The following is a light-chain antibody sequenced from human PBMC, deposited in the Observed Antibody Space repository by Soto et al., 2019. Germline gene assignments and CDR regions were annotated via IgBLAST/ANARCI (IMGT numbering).Light chain of an antibody. J-gene: IGKJ3*01. Sequence: DIQMTQSPSSLSASVGDRVTITCQASQDITNYLSWYQQKPGKAPELLIYDASNLETGVPSRFSGSGSGTDFTFTISSLQPDDTATYYCQQYDNLPFTFGPGTKVDIK. CDR1: QDITNY. CDR2: DAS. V-gene: IGKV1-33*01. CDR3: QQYDNLPFT.